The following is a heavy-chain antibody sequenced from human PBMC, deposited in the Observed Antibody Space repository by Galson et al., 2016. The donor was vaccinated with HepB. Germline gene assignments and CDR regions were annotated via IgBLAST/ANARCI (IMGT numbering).Heavy chain of an antibody. J-gene: IGHJ3*02. V-gene: IGHV3-21*01. CDR2: ISSSSSYI. CDR1: GSTFNRAW. Sequence: SLRLSCAASGSTFNRAWMNWVRQAPGKGLEWVSSISSSSSYIYYADSLKGRFTISRDNAKNSLYLQMNSLRAEDTAVYYCAREYCGGDCYNDAFDIWGQGTMVTVSS. CDR3: AREYCGGDCYNDAFDI. D-gene: IGHD2-21*02.